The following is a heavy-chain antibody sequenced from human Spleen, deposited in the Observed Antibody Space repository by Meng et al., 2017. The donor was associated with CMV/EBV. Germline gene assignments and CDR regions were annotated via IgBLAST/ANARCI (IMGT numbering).Heavy chain of an antibody. D-gene: IGHD6-19*01. Sequence: GESLKISCAASGFTFSSYWMHWVRQAPGKGLVWVSRINSDGSSTSYADSVKGRFTISRDNAKNTLYLQMNSLRAEDTAVYYCASPFRVAGTWDAFDTWGQGTMVTVSS. CDR2: INSDGSST. J-gene: IGHJ3*02. CDR1: GFTFSSYW. V-gene: IGHV3-74*01. CDR3: ASPFRVAGTWDAFDT.